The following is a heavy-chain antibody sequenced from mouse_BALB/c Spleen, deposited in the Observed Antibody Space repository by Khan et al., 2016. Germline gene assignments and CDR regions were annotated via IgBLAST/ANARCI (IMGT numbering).Heavy chain of an antibody. V-gene: IGHV1S41*01. Sequence: DLVKPGASVKLSCKASGYTFTSYGLHWIKQRPGQGLEWLGRIAPGSGSTDYNEMFKGKATLTVDTYSSTVYIQLSGLSSEDSAVYFWARENYYGSSCYAMDYWGQGTSVTVSS. CDR3: ARENYYGSSCYAMDY. CDR1: GYTFTSYG. D-gene: IGHD1-1*01. CDR2: IAPGSGST. J-gene: IGHJ4*01.